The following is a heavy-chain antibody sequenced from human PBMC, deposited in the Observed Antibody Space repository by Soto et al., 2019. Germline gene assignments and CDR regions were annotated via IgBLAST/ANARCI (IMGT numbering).Heavy chain of an antibody. V-gene: IGHV3-15*01. CDR2: IKSKTDGGTT. D-gene: IGHD3-3*01. CDR1: GFTFSNAW. J-gene: IGHJ6*04. CDR3: TTFSDFWTSMPTLDV. Sequence: GGSLRLSCAASGFTFSNAWMSWVRQAPGKGLEWVGRIKSKTDGGTTDYAAPVKGRFTISRDDSKNTLYLQMNSLKTEDTAVYYCTTFSDFWTSMPTLDVWGKGTTVTVSS.